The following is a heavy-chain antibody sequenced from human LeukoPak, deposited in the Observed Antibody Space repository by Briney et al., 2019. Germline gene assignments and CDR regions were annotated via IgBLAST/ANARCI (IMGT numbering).Heavy chain of an antibody. D-gene: IGHD3/OR15-3a*01. J-gene: IGHJ6*02. CDR2: ITWNSGRT. CDR1: GFSFDDYA. V-gene: IGHV3-9*01. CDR3: ARILEGYYYFGLDV. Sequence: GGSLRLSCSASGFSFDDYAMHWVRQTPGKGLEWVSSITWNSGRTGYGDSVKGRFTISRDNGKKTVFLQMNSLSAEDTAVYYCARILEGYYYFGLDVWGQGTTVIVSS.